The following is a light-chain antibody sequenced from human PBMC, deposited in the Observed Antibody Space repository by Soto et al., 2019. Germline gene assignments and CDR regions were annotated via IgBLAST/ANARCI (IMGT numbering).Light chain of an antibody. CDR3: QQYDNLPPYT. Sequence: DIQMTQSPSSLSASVGDRVTITCQASQDISNYLNWYQQKPGKAPKLLIYDASNLETGVPSRFSGSGSGTHFTFTINSLQPEDIATYYCQQYDNLPPYTFGQGTKLEIK. CDR2: DAS. V-gene: IGKV1-33*01. CDR1: QDISNY. J-gene: IGKJ2*01.